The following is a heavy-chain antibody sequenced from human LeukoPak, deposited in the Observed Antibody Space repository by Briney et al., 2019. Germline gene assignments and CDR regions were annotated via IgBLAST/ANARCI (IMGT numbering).Heavy chain of an antibody. CDR3: AKDSKAVVRGS. CDR1: GFTFSSYA. J-gene: IGHJ5*02. D-gene: IGHD3-10*01. CDR2: ISGSGGST. Sequence: GGSLRLSCAASGFTFSSYAMSWVRQAPGKGLEWVSAISGSGGSTYYADSVKGRFTISRDNSKNTLYLQMNSLRAEDTAGYYCAKDSKAVVRGSWGQGTLVTVSS. V-gene: IGHV3-23*01.